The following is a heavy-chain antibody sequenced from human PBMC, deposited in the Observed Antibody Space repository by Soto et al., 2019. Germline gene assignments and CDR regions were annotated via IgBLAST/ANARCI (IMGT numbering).Heavy chain of an antibody. Sequence: QVQLVESGGGVVQPGRSLRLSCAASGFTFSIYGMHWVRQAPGKGLEWVAVISYDGSNKYYVDSVKGRFTISRDNSKNTLYLQMNSLRAEDTAVYYCAKGGLARWFGELVNWFDPWGQGTLVTVSS. CDR2: ISYDGSNK. CDR1: GFTFSIYG. CDR3: AKGGLARWFGELVNWFDP. V-gene: IGHV3-30*18. J-gene: IGHJ5*02. D-gene: IGHD3-10*01.